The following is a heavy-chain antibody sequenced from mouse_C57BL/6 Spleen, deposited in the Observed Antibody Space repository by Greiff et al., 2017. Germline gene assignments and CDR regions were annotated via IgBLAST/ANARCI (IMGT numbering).Heavy chain of an antibody. CDR3: ARPFYYGSSYDV. D-gene: IGHD1-1*01. J-gene: IGHJ1*03. Sequence: VQLQQPGAELVRPGSSVKLSCKASGYTFTSYWMDWVKQRPGQGLEWIGNIYPSDSETHYNQKFKDKATLTVDKSSSTAYMQLSSLTSEDSAVYYCARPFYYGSSYDVWGTGTTGTVSS. CDR1: GYTFTSYW. CDR2: IYPSDSET. V-gene: IGHV1-61*01.